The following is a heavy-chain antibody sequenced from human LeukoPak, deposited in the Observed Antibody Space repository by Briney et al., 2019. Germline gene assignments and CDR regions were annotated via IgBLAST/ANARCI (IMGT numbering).Heavy chain of an antibody. D-gene: IGHD6-13*01. Sequence: SETLSLTCAVYGGSFSGYYWSWIRQPPGKGLEWIGEINHSGSTNYNPSLKSRVTISVDTSKNQFSLKLSSVTAADTAVYYCARGRDSSSWYHSHFDCWGQGTLVTVSS. V-gene: IGHV4-34*01. CDR3: ARGRDSSSWYHSHFDC. J-gene: IGHJ4*02. CDR2: INHSGST. CDR1: GGSFSGYY.